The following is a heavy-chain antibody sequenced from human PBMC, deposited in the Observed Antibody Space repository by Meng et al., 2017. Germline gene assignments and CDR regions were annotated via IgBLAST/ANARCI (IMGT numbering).Heavy chain of an antibody. CDR2: INHSGST. J-gene: IGHJ5*02. Sequence: QVPLQQWGAGLLKPSETLSLTCAGYGGSFSGYYWSWIRQPPGKGLEWIGEINHSGSTNYNPSLKSRVTISVDTSKNQFSLKLSSVTAADTAVYYCARRRGGSSDWFDPWGQGTLVTVSS. D-gene: IGHD6-6*01. V-gene: IGHV4-34*01. CDR3: ARRRGGSSDWFDP. CDR1: GGSFSGYY.